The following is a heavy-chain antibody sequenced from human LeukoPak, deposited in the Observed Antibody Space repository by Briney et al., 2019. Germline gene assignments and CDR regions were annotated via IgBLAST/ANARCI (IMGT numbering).Heavy chain of an antibody. D-gene: IGHD2-2*01. J-gene: IGHJ4*02. Sequence: PGGSLRLSCAASGFTFSSYSMNWLRQAPGKGLEWVSSISSSSAYIYQADSVKGRFTISRDNAKNSLYLQMNSLRAEDTAVYYCARDGASSTSTMADFDYWGQGTLVTVSS. CDR1: GFTFSSYS. CDR2: ISSSSAYI. V-gene: IGHV3-21*01. CDR3: ARDGASSTSTMADFDY.